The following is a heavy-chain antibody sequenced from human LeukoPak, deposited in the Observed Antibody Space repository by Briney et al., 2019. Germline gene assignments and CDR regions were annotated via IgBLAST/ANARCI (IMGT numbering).Heavy chain of an antibody. CDR1: GFTFSSYA. Sequence: GGSLRLSCAASGFTFSSYAMSWVRQAPGKGLEWVSAISGSGGSTYYADSVKGRFTISRDNSKNTLYLQMNSLRAEDTAVYYCANPHDSSGYFPQSAFDIWGQGKMVTVSS. D-gene: IGHD3-22*01. V-gene: IGHV3-23*01. CDR3: ANPHDSSGYFPQSAFDI. CDR2: ISGSGGST. J-gene: IGHJ3*02.